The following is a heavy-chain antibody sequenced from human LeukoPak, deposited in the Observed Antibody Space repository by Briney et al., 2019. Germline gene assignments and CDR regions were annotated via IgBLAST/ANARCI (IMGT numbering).Heavy chain of an antibody. CDR2: INPNSGGT. CDR1: GYTFTGYY. Sequence: ASVKVSCKASGYTFTGYYMHWVRQAPGQGLEWMGRINPNSGGTNYAQKFQGRVTMTGDTSISTAYMELSRLRSDDTAVYYCARALYGSGSYYNLPDYWGQGTLVTVSS. D-gene: IGHD3-10*01. V-gene: IGHV1-2*06. J-gene: IGHJ4*02. CDR3: ARALYGSGSYYNLPDY.